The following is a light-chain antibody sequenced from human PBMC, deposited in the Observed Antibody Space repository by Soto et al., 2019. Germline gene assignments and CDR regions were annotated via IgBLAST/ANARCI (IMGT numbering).Light chain of an antibody. CDR2: KAS. CDR3: QQYNSYSYT. J-gene: IGKJ2*01. Sequence: DIQMTQSPSTLSASVGDRVTITCRASQSISSWLAWYQQKPGKAPKLLIYKASSLESGVPSRLSVSESGTEFTLTISSLQPDDFATYDCQQYNSYSYTFGQGTKLEIK. V-gene: IGKV1-5*03. CDR1: QSISSW.